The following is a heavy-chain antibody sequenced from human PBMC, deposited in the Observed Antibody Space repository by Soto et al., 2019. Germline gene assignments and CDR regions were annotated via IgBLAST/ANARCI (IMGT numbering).Heavy chain of an antibody. J-gene: IGHJ5*02. Sequence: GESLKISCNGSGYSFTSYWISWVRQMPGKGLEWMARIDPSDSYTNYSPSFQGHVTISADKSISTAYLQWSSLKASDTAMYYCARHTPHCTIISCTFDPWGQGTLVTVSS. CDR1: GYSFTSYW. CDR2: IDPSDSYT. D-gene: IGHD2-2*01. V-gene: IGHV5-10-1*01. CDR3: ARHTPHCTIISCTFDP.